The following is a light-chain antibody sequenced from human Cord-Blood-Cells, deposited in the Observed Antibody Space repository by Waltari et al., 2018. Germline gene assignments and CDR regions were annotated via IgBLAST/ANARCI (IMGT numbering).Light chain of an antibody. Sequence: DIVMTQSPDSLAVSLGEGATLHCKSSQRFLYSSNNTNYLSWYQQKPGQPPKLLIYWASTRESGVPDRFSGSGSGTDFTLTISSLQAEDVAVYYCQQYYSTPWTFGQGTKVEIK. V-gene: IGKV4-1*01. J-gene: IGKJ1*01. CDR2: WAS. CDR1: QRFLYSSNNTNY. CDR3: QQYYSTPWT.